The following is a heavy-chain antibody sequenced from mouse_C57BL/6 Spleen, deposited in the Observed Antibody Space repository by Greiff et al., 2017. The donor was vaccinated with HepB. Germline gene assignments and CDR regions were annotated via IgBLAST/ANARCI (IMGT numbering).Heavy chain of an antibody. CDR2: INPNNGGT. CDR1: GYTFTDYY. J-gene: IGHJ4*01. V-gene: IGHV1-26*01. D-gene: IGHD2-4*01. Sequence: EVQLQQSGPELVKPGASVKISCKASGYTFTDYYMNWVKQSHGKSLEWIGDINPNNGGTSYNQKLKGKATLTGDKSSSTAYMELRSLTSEYSAVYYCTIGTVDDYGGYAIDYWGQGTSVTVSS. CDR3: TIGTVDDYGGYAIDY.